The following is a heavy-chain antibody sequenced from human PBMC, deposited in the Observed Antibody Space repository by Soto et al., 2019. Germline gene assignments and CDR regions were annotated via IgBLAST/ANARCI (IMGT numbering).Heavy chain of an antibody. CDR2: TYTSGST. J-gene: IGHJ5*02. CDR1: GGSISSSY. Sequence: QVQLQESGPGLVKPSETLSLTCTVSGGSISSSYWSWIRQPAGKGLEWIGRTYTSGSTNYNPSLKSRVPMSVDTSKNEFSLKLSSVTAADTAVYYFARVKQGYNWFDPWCQGTLVTVSS. V-gene: IGHV4-4*07. CDR3: ARVKQGYNWFDP.